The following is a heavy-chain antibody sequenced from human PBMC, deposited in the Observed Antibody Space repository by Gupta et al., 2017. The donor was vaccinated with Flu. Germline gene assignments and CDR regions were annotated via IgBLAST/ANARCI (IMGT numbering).Heavy chain of an antibody. CDR3: DRGTPDPGTDY. V-gene: IGHV7-4-1*02. CDR1: YNFTSQY. J-gene: IGHJ4*02. CDR2: SNTEKGNP. Sequence: YNFTSQYMNWVRQAPGQGLGWMRNSNTEKGNPTYDQAFTGRFVFSRDTSVSTAYLQITSLQADDTAIYYCDRGTPDPGTDYWGQGTLVTVSS. D-gene: IGHD2-15*01.